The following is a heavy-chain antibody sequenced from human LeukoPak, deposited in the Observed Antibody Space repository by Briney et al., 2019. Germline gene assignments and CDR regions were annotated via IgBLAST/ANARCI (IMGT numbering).Heavy chain of an antibody. V-gene: IGHV3-23*01. CDR2: ISGSGGST. CDR3: AKDIPYYYGSGSYYTR. D-gene: IGHD3-10*01. CDR1: GFTFSSYA. Sequence: GGSLRLSCAASGFTFSSYAMSWVRQAPGKGLEWVSAISGSGGSTYYADSVKGRSTISRDNSKNTLYLQMNSLRAEDTAVYYCAKDIPYYYGSGSYYTRWGQGTLVTVSS. J-gene: IGHJ4*02.